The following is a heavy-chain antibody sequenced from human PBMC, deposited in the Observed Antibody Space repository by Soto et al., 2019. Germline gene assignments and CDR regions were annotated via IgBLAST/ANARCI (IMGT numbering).Heavy chain of an antibody. CDR2: MNPNSGNT. D-gene: IGHD4-17*01. CDR1: GYTFTSYG. CDR3: ARGAGYGDYQDYYYGMDV. Sequence: GASVKVSCKASGYTFTSYGINWVRQATGQGLEWMGWMNPNSGNTGYAQKFQGRVTMTRNTSISTAYMELSSLRSEDTAVYYCARGAGYGDYQDYYYGMDVWGQGTTVTVSS. V-gene: IGHV1-8*02. J-gene: IGHJ6*02.